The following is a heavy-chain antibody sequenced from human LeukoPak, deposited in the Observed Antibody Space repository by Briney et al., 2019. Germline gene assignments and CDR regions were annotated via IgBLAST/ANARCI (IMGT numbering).Heavy chain of an antibody. CDR1: GFTSSSYG. Sequence: GRSLRLPCAASGFTSSSYGMHWVRQAPGKGLEWVAVISYDGSNKYYADSVEGRFTISRDNSKNTLYLQMNSLRAEDTAVYYCAKDQLGVGDYWGQGTLVTVSS. CDR3: AKDQLGVGDY. CDR2: ISYDGSNK. V-gene: IGHV3-30*18. J-gene: IGHJ4*02. D-gene: IGHD3-3*01.